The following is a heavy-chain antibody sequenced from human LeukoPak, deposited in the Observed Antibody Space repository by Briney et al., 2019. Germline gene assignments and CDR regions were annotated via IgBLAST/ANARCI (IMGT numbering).Heavy chain of an antibody. J-gene: IGHJ4*02. CDR2: IYSGGST. CDR1: GFTVSSNY. Sequence: GGSLRLSCAASGFTVSSNYMSWVRQAPGKGLEWVSVIYSGGSTYYADSVKGRFTISRDNSKNTLYLQMNSLRAEDTAVYYCAREGPDYGGNSDYWGQGTLVTVSS. V-gene: IGHV3-53*01. CDR3: AREGPDYGGNSDY. D-gene: IGHD4-23*01.